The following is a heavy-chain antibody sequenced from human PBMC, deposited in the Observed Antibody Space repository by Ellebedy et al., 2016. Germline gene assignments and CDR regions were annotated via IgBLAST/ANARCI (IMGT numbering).Heavy chain of an antibody. D-gene: IGHD6-6*01. J-gene: IGHJ4*02. Sequence: GESLKISXAASGFTFSLYGMHWVRQAPGKGLEWVAVIWDDGSHKCYRDSVKGRFTISRDNSTNTLYLQMNNLRAEDTAVYYCARHGSGSSSIDYWGEGTLVTVSS. CDR1: GFTFSLYG. CDR2: IWDDGSHK. CDR3: ARHGSGSSSIDY. V-gene: IGHV3-33*01.